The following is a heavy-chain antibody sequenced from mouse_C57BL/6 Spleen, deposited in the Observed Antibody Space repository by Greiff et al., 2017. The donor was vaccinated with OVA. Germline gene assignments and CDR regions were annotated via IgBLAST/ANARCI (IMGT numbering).Heavy chain of an antibody. CDR3: ARRAVVGYFDV. J-gene: IGHJ1*03. CDR2: IYPGDGAT. Sequence: VQLQQSGPELVKPGASVKISCKASGYAFSSSWMNWVKQRPGKGLEWIGRIYPGDGATNYNGKFKGKATLTADNSSSTAYMQLSSLTSEDAAVYVGARRAVVGYFDVWGTGTTVTVSS. D-gene: IGHD1-1*01. CDR1: GYAFSSSW. V-gene: IGHV1-82*01.